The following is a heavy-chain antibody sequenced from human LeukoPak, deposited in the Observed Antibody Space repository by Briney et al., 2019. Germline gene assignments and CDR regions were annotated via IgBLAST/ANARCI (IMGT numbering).Heavy chain of an antibody. J-gene: IGHJ3*01. Sequence: GESLKISCQGSGYSFATYWIGWVRQMPGKGLEWMGINYPGDSDTTYSPSFQGPVTMSADKSISTAYLQWSSLKASDTAMYYCARRVSSSGFDAFDVWGQGTMVTVSS. CDR3: ARRVSSSGFDAFDV. CDR2: NYPGDSDT. D-gene: IGHD5-12*01. V-gene: IGHV5-51*01. CDR1: GYSFATYW.